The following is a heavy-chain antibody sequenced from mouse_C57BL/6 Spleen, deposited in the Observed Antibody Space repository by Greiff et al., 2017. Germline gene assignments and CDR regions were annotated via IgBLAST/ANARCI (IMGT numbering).Heavy chain of an antibody. V-gene: IGHV3-6*01. D-gene: IGHD1-1*01. Sequence: VQLKESGPGLVKPSQSLSLTCSVTGYSITSGYYWNWIRQFPGNKLEWMGYISYDGSNNYNPSLKNRISITRDTSKNQFFLKLNSVTTEDTATYYCARDRHYGSSYWYFDVWGTGTTVTVSS. J-gene: IGHJ1*03. CDR2: ISYDGSN. CDR3: ARDRHYGSSYWYFDV. CDR1: GYSITSGYY.